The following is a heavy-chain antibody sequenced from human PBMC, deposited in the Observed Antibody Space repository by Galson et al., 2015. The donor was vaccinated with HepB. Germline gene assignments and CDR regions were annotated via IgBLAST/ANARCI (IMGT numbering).Heavy chain of an antibody. V-gene: IGHV3-48*02. D-gene: IGHD3-22*01. CDR3: AREGDYYDSSGYSYYYYYGMDV. J-gene: IGHJ6*02. CDR1: GFTFSSYS. CDR2: ISSSSSTI. Sequence: SLRLSCAASGFTFSSYSMNWVRQAPGKGLEWVSYISSSSSTIYYADSVKGRFTISRDNAKNSLYLQMNSLRDEDTAVYYCAREGDYYDSSGYSYYYYYGMDVWGQGTTDTVSS.